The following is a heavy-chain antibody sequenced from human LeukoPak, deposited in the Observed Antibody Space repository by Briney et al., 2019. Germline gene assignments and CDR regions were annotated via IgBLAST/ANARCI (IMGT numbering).Heavy chain of an antibody. CDR1: GYTFTGYY. CDR2: INPKRGGT. V-gene: IGHV1-2*02. CDR3: ARDGYYDSSGYYSFKWFDP. Sequence: ASVKVSCKASGYTFTGYYMRWVRQAPGQGLEWMGWINPKRGGTNYAQKFQGRVTMTRDTSISTAYMELSRLRSDDTAVYYCARDGYYDSSGYYSFKWFDPWGQGTLVTVSS. J-gene: IGHJ5*02. D-gene: IGHD3-22*01.